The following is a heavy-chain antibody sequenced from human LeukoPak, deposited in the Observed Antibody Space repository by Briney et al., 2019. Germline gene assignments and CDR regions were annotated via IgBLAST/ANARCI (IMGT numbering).Heavy chain of an antibody. CDR1: GLTVSSNS. CDR3: ARRAGAYSHPYDY. CDR2: IYSDNT. V-gene: IGHV3-53*01. Sequence: GGSLRLSCTVSGLTVSSNSMSWVRHAPGKGLEWVSFIYSDNTHYSDSVKGRFTISRDNSKNTLYLQMNSLRAEDTAVYYCARRAGAYSHPYDYWGQGNLVTVSS. D-gene: IGHD4/OR15-4a*01. J-gene: IGHJ4*02.